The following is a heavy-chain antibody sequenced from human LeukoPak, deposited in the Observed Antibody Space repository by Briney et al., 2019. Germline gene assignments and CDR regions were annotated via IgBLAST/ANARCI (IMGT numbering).Heavy chain of an antibody. V-gene: IGHV1-18*01. Sequence: ASVKVSCKASGYTFTSYGISWVRQAPGQGLEWMGWISAYNGNTNYAQKLQGRVTMTTDTSTSTAYMELMSLRSDDTPVYSCARVTFSGAAFNIWAKGPMVTVSS. D-gene: IGHD2-15*01. CDR1: GYTFTSYG. CDR2: ISAYNGNT. J-gene: IGHJ3*02. CDR3: ARVTFSGAAFNI.